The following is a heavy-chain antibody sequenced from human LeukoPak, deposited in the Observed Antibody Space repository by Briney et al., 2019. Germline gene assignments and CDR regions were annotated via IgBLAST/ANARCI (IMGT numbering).Heavy chain of an antibody. D-gene: IGHD3-16*02. V-gene: IGHV4-59*01. CDR1: GGSISSYY. J-gene: IGHJ6*03. CDR2: IYYSGST. Sequence: PSETLSLTCTVSGGSISSYYWGWIRQPPGKGLEWIGYIYYSGSTNYNPSLKSRVTISVDTSKNQFSLKLSSVTAADTAVYYCARGPLNGFGGVIVYYYYYMDVWGKGTTVTTSS. CDR3: ARGPLNGFGGVIVYYYYYMDV.